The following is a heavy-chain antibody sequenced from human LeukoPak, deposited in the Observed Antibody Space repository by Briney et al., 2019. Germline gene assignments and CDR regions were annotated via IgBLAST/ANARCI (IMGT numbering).Heavy chain of an antibody. CDR3: AKKEGGFDY. V-gene: IGHV3-23*01. D-gene: IGHD1-26*01. J-gene: IGHJ4*02. CDR1: GFIFSNYG. Sequence: QSGGSLRLSCAASGFIFSNYGMNWVRQAPGKGLEWVAAISASGSATSYADSVKGRFTISRDNSKNTLYLQMNSLRAEDTAVYYCAKKEGGFDYWGQGALVTVSS. CDR2: ISASGSAT.